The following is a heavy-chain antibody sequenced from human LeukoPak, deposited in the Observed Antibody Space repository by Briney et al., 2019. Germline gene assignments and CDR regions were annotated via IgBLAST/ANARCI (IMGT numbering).Heavy chain of an antibody. V-gene: IGHV1-58*01. CDR1: GFTFTSRSA. Sequence: SVKVSCKASGFTFTSRSAVQWVRQARGQRLEWIGWIVVGSDNTNYAQKFQERVTITRDMSTSTAYMELSSLGSEDTAVYYWGGSYRRPRFYYWGQGTLGTVS. CDR3: GGSYRRPRFYY. J-gene: IGHJ4*02. CDR2: IVVGSDNT. D-gene: IGHD2-2*01.